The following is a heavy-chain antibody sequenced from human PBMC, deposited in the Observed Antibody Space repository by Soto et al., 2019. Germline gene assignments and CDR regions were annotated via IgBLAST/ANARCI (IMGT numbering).Heavy chain of an antibody. V-gene: IGHV1-18*04. D-gene: IGHD5-18*01. J-gene: IGHJ4*02. Sequence: QVQLVQSGAEVKKPGASVKVSCKASGYTFTSYGISWVRQAPGQGLEWMGWISAYNGNTNYAQKLQGRVTMTTDTSTSTAYMELRSLRSDDTAVYYCARVVWLTQNTAMVPTLEDWGQGTLVTVSS. CDR1: GYTFTSYG. CDR2: ISAYNGNT. CDR3: ARVVWLTQNTAMVPTLED.